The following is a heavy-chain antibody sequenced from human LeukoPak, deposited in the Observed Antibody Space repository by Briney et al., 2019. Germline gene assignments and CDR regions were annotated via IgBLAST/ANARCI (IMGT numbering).Heavy chain of an antibody. CDR2: INHSGST. D-gene: IGHD4-11*01. CDR3: ARDSNYYGMDV. Sequence: SETLSLTCAVYGGSFSGYYWSWIRQPPGKGLEWIGEINHSGSTNYSPSLKSRVTISVDTSKNQFSLKLSSVTAADTAVYYCARDSNYYGMDVWGQGTTVTVSS. V-gene: IGHV4-34*01. CDR1: GGSFSGYY. J-gene: IGHJ6*02.